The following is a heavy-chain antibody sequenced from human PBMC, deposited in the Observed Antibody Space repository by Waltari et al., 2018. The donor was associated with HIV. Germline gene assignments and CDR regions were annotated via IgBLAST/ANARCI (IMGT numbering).Heavy chain of an antibody. D-gene: IGHD4-17*01. CDR2: INPNSGGT. J-gene: IGHJ4*02. CDR1: GYTFTGYS. Sequence: QVQLVQSGAEVKKPGASVKVSCTASGYTFTGYSMHWVHQSTGQGLEWMGWINPNSGGTNYAQKFQGRVTMTRDTSISTAYMELSRLRSDDTAVYYCARVGGYDYGDYATVGYWGQGTLVTVSS. CDR3: ARVGGYDYGDYATVGY. V-gene: IGHV1-2*02.